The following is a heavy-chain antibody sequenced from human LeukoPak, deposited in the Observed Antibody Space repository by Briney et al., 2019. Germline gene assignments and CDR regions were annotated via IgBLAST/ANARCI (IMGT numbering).Heavy chain of an antibody. CDR3: ASHRGYSYGYNY. D-gene: IGHD5-18*01. CDR2: IYYSGST. J-gene: IGHJ4*02. CDR1: GYSISSGYY. Sequence: SETLSLTCAVSGYSISSGYYWGWIRQPPGKGLEWIGSIYYSGSTYYNPSLKSRVTISVDTSKNQFSLKLSSVTAADTAVYYCASHRGYSYGYNYWGQGTLVTVSS. V-gene: IGHV4-38-2*01.